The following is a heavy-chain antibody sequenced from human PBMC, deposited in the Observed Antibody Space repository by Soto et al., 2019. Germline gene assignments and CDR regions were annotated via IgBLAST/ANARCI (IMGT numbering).Heavy chain of an antibody. D-gene: IGHD6-13*01. V-gene: IGHV1-46*01. CDR1: GYTFTSDY. CDR3: ARWQQDYYYYYGMDV. J-gene: IGHJ6*02. CDR2: INPSGGST. Sequence: ASVKVSCKASGYTFTSDYMHWVRQAPGQGLEWMGIINPSGGSTSYAQKFQGRVTMTRDTSTSTVYMELSSLRSEDTAVYYCARWQQDYYYYYGMDVWGQGTTVTVSS.